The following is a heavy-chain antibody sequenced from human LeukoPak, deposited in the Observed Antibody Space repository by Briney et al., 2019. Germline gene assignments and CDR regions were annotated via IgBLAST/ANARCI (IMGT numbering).Heavy chain of an antibody. V-gene: IGHV5-51*01. CDR3: ARRAGDEYGGNAGRNFDY. CDR1: GYSFPTYW. Sequence: HGESLKISCKVSGYSFPTYWIAWLRQMPGKGLEWMGIIYPGDSDTRYRPSFQGQVTISADKSISTAYLQWSSLKASDTAMYYCARRAGDEYGGNAGRNFDYWGQGTLVTVSS. J-gene: IGHJ4*02. CDR2: IYPGDSDT. D-gene: IGHD4-23*01.